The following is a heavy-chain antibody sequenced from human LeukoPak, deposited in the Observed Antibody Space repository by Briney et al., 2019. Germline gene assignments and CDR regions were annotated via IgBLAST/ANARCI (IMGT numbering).Heavy chain of an antibody. Sequence: ASVKVSCKASGYTFTGYYMHWVRQAPGQGLEWMGWINPNSGGTNYAQKLQGRVTMTTDTSTSTAYMELRSLRSDDTAVYYCASFKVSSYYFDYWGQGTLVTVSS. CDR2: INPNSGGT. J-gene: IGHJ4*02. CDR3: ASFKVSSYYFDY. D-gene: IGHD5/OR15-5a*01. CDR1: GYTFTGYY. V-gene: IGHV1-2*02.